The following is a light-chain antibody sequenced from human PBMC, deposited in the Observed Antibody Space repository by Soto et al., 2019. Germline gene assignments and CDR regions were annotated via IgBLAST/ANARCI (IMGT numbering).Light chain of an antibody. J-gene: IGLJ1*01. Sequence: SLLTQPASVSGSPGQSITISCTGTSSDVGGYNYVSWYQQHPGKAPKLLIYEVSHRPSGVSNRFSGSKSGNTASLTISGLQAEDEADYYCSSYTSSNTLRYVFGTGTKVT. CDR2: EVS. V-gene: IGLV2-14*01. CDR1: SSDVGGYNY. CDR3: SSYTSSNTLRYV.